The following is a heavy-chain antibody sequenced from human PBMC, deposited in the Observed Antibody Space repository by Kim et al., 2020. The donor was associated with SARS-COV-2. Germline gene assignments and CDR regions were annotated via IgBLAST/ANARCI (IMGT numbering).Heavy chain of an antibody. Sequence: SVKVSCKASGGTFSSYAISWVRQAPGQGLEWMGGIIPIFGTANYAQKFQGRVTITADESTSTAYMELSSLRSEDTAVYYCARYGREIGELSWAPTYWGQGTLVTVSS. CDR3: ARYGREIGELSWAPTY. V-gene: IGHV1-69*13. J-gene: IGHJ4*02. CDR1: GGTFSSYA. CDR2: IIPIFGTA. D-gene: IGHD3-10*01.